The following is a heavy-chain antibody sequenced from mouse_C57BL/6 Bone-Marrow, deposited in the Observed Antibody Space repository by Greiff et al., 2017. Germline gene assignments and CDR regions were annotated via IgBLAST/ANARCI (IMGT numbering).Heavy chain of an antibody. D-gene: IGHD2-9*01. J-gene: IGHJ3*01. V-gene: IGHV1-81*01. CDR1: GYTFTSYG. Sequence: VHLVESGAELARPGASVKLSCKASGYTFTSYGISWVKQRTGQGLEWIGEIYPRSGNTYYNEKFKGKATLTADKSSSTAYMELRSLTSEDSAVYFCARSSYGYVFAYWGQGTLVTVSA. CDR3: ARSSYGYVFAY. CDR2: IYPRSGNT.